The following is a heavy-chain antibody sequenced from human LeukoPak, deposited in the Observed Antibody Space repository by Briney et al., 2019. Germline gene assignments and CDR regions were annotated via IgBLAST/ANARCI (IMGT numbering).Heavy chain of an antibody. CDR3: AKGTTGLSSSLLSAD. V-gene: IGHV3-23*01. CDR1: GFTFSSYA. CDR2: LSGSGIST. D-gene: IGHD6-13*01. Sequence: GGSLRLSCAASGFTFSSYAMSWVRQAPGKGLEWVSALSGSGISTYYADSVRGRFTIARDNSKNTLYLQMNSLRAEDTALYYCAKGTTGLSSSLLSADWGQGTPVTVSS. J-gene: IGHJ4*02.